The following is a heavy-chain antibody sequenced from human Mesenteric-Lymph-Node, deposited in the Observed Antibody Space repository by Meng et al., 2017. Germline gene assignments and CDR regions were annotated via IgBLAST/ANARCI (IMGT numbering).Heavy chain of an antibody. CDR3: ARGGTDFWSGYYTSNWFDP. V-gene: IGHV4-59*01. CDR1: GGSISSYY. J-gene: IGHJ5*02. CDR2: IYYSGST. D-gene: IGHD3-3*01. Sequence: QVQLQESGPGRVKPSETLSLTCTVSGGSISSYYWSWIRQPPGKGLEWIGYIYYSGSTNYNPSLKSRVTISVDTSKNQFSLKLSSVTAADTAVYYCARGGTDFWSGYYTSNWFDPWGQGTLVTVSS.